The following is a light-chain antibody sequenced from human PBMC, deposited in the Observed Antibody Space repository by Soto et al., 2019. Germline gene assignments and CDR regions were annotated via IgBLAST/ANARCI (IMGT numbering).Light chain of an antibody. CDR3: QQSYSTPQT. J-gene: IGKJ1*01. CDR2: AAS. V-gene: IGKV1-39*01. Sequence: DIQMTQSPSSLSASVGDRVTITCRASQSIRSFLNWYQQKPGKAPKLLIYAASSSQSGVPSRFRGSGSGTDFTLSISSLQPEDFATYYCQQSYSTPQTFGQGTKVDIK. CDR1: QSIRSF.